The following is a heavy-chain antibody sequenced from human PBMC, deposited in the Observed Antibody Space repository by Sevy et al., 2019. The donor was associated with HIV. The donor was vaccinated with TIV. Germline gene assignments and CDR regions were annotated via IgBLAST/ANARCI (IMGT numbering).Heavy chain of an antibody. CDR1: GYSSTNYW. D-gene: IGHD2-15*01. Sequence: GESLKISCRGSGYSSTNYWNGWVRQMPGKGLEWMGIIYLGDSDTRYSPSFQGQVNMSVDKSISTAFLQRSSLKASDTAMYYCARLNDGGNGQVAFDIWGQGTMVTVSS. V-gene: IGHV5-51*01. CDR2: IYLGDSDT. J-gene: IGHJ3*02. CDR3: ARLNDGGNGQVAFDI.